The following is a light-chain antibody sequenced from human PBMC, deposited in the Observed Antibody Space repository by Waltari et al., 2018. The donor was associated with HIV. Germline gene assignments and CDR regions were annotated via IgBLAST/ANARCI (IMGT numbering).Light chain of an antibody. CDR3: CSYTSSDTWV. V-gene: IGLV2-14*03. Sequence: QSALTQPASVSGSPGQSLTVSCSGSGKDVGAYDSVSWFQQHPDKAPQLLIFDVAKRPSGTSDRFSGSKSGHTASLTISGLQPEDEADYFCCSYTSSDTWVFGGGTKVTV. J-gene: IGLJ3*02. CDR2: DVA. CDR1: GKDVGAYDS.